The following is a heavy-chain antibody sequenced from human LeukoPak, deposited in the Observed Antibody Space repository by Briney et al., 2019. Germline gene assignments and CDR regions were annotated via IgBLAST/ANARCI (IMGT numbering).Heavy chain of an antibody. Sequence: GGSLRLSGAASGFTFSEYWMHWVRQTPGKGLVWVSRINSDESSTNYADSVKGRFTISGDNAKNTMYLQMNSLRVEDTAVYYCARGGVFGRNGMDVWGQGTTVTVSS. CDR2: INSDESST. CDR3: ARGGVFGRNGMDV. J-gene: IGHJ6*02. V-gene: IGHV3-74*01. D-gene: IGHD6-13*01. CDR1: GFTFSEYW.